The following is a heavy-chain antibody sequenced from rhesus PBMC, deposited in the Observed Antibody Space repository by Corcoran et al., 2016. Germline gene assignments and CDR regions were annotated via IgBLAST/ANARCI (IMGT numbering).Heavy chain of an antibody. V-gene: IGHV2-1*01. CDR1: GFPLSTSGRG. D-gene: IGHD6-37*01. Sequence: QVTLKESGPALVKPTQTLTLTCTFLGFPLSTSGRGVGWFRQPPGQALEGLAHIYWDDDKRYSTSLKSRLTISKDTSKNQVVLTMTNMDPVDTATYYCARTPIAVAGDYWGQGVLVTVSS. CDR3: ARTPIAVAGDY. CDR2: IYWDDDK. J-gene: IGHJ4*01.